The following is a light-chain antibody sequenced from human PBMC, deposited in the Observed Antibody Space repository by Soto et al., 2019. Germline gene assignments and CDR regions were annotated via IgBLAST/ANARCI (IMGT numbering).Light chain of an antibody. CDR1: QDISNY. J-gene: IGKJ4*01. V-gene: IGKV1-33*01. Sequence: DIPMTQSPSSLSASVGDRVTITCQASQDISNYLNWYQQKPGKAPKLLIFDASNVEKGVPSRFSGSGSGTDFTFTIHSLQPEDAATYYCQQYEDLPLTFGGGTKVGIK. CDR2: DAS. CDR3: QQYEDLPLT.